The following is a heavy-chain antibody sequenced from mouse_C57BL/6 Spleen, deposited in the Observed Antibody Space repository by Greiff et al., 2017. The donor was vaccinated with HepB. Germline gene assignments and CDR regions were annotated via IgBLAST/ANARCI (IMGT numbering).Heavy chain of an antibody. Sequence: QVQLQQSGPGLVAPSQSLSITCTVSGFSLTSYAISWVRQPPGKGLEWLGVIGTGGGTNYNSALKSRLSISKDNSKSQVFLKRNSLQTDDTARYYCARSTDYAMDYWGQGTSVTVSS. CDR1: GFSLTSYA. V-gene: IGHV2-9-1*01. J-gene: IGHJ4*01. CDR3: ARSTDYAMDY. CDR2: IGTGGGT.